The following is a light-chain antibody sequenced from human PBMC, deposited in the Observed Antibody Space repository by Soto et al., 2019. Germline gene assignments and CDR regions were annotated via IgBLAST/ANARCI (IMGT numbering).Light chain of an antibody. V-gene: IGKV3-20*01. CDR2: GAS. CDR1: QSVSSNY. CDR3: QQYDSSPVT. Sequence: EIVLTQSPGTLSLSPGERATLSCRASQSVSSNYLAWYQQKPGQAPRLLIYGASSRATGIPDRFSGSGSGTDFTLTISRLEPEEFAVYYCQQYDSSPVTFGQGTKVEIK. J-gene: IGKJ1*01.